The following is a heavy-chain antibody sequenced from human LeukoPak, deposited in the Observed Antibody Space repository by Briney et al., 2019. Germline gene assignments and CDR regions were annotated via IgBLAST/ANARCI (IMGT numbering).Heavy chain of an antibody. D-gene: IGHD2-15*01. CDR1: GFTFSSYG. J-gene: IGHJ6*02. CDR2: ISYDGSNK. Sequence: GGSLRLSCAASGFTFSSYGMHWVRQAPGKGLEWVAVISYDGSNKYYADSVKGRFTISRDNSKNTLYLQMNSLRAEDTAVYYCAKGLLKGYCSGGSCYDYYYYGMDVWGQGTTVTVSS. CDR3: AKGLLKGYCSGGSCYDYYYYGMDV. V-gene: IGHV3-30*18.